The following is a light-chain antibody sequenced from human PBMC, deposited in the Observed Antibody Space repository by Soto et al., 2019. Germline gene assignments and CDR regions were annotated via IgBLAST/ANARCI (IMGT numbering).Light chain of an antibody. Sequence: QSVLTQPPSASGTPGQRVTISCSGSSSNIGSNPVNWYQQLPGTAPTLLIYSNNQRPSGVPVRFSGSKSGTSASLAISGLQSEDEADYYCAAWDDSLNGVVFGGGTKVTVL. V-gene: IGLV1-44*01. CDR2: SNN. CDR1: SSNIGSNP. CDR3: AAWDDSLNGVV. J-gene: IGLJ2*01.